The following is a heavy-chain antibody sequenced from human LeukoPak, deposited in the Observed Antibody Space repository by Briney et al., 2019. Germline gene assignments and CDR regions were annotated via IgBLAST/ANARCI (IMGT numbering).Heavy chain of an antibody. CDR1: GFTFSSYA. CDR2: ISGSGGST. V-gene: IGHV3-23*01. CDR3: ARDINYDFWSGYSNWFDP. Sequence: PGGSLRLSCAASGFTFSSYAMSWVRQAPGKGLEWVSAISGSGGSTYYADSVKGRFTISRDNSKNTLYLQMNSLRAEDTAVYYCARDINYDFWSGYSNWFDPWGQGTLVTVSS. J-gene: IGHJ5*02. D-gene: IGHD3-3*01.